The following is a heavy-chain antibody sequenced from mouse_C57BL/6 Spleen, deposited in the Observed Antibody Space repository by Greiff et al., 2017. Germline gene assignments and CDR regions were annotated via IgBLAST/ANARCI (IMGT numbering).Heavy chain of an antibody. CDR1: GFSLTSYG. CDR2: IWSGGST. Sequence: VQLVESGPGLVQPSQSLSITCTVSGFSLTSYGVHWVRQSPGKGLEWLGVIWSGGSTDYNAAFISRLSISKDNSKSQVFFIMNSLQADDTAIYYCARNMGLRQGGFDYWGQGTTLTVSS. V-gene: IGHV2-2*01. D-gene: IGHD2-4*01. CDR3: ARNMGLRQGGFDY. J-gene: IGHJ2*01.